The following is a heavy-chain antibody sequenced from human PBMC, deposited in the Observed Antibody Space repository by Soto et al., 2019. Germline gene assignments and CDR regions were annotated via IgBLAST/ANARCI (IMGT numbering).Heavy chain of an antibody. CDR2: IHDFGST. D-gene: IGHD1-26*01. Sequence: PSQTLSANCTVSGRSPKSRCHYWSLIRQPPGKGLEWIGYIHDFGSTKYNPSRESRVVISVDTSKNQFSLKVPSVTAADTAIYFCARGGSYVGFDSWGQGARVTVSS. J-gene: IGHJ4*02. CDR1: GRSPKSRCHY. CDR3: ARGGSYVGFDS. V-gene: IGHV4-61*01.